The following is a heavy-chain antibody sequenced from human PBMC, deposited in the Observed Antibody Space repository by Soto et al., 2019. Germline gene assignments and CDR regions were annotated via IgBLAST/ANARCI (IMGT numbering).Heavy chain of an antibody. D-gene: IGHD6-13*01. Sequence: QVQLVQSGAEVKKPGSSVKVSCKASGGTFSSYTISWVRQAPGQGLEWMGRIIPILGIANYAQKFQGRVTITADKSTRTAYLELSSLRSEDTAVYYCARDQHSSSWYSMDVWGQGTTVTVS. J-gene: IGHJ6*02. CDR3: ARDQHSSSWYSMDV. CDR1: GGTFSSYT. V-gene: IGHV1-69*08. CDR2: IIPILGIA.